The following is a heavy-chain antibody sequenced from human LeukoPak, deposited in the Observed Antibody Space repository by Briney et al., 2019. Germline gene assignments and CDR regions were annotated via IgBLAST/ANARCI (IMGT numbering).Heavy chain of an antibody. CDR3: ARAGGAGTNPFDF. J-gene: IGHJ4*02. CDR2: IFYNGSS. Sequence: PSQTLSLTCSVSGDSISGGGYHWSWIRQHPGKGLEWIGYIFYNGSSYYNPPLKSRVTMSVGTSKNQFSLKLSSVTAAVTAVYYCARAGGAGTNPFDFWGQGTLVTVSP. CDR1: GDSISGGGYH. D-gene: IGHD1-1*01. V-gene: IGHV4-31*03.